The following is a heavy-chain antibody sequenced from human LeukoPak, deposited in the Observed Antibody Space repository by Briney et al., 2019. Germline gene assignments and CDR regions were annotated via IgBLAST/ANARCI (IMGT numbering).Heavy chain of an antibody. CDR3: ARARSSWYDPDAFDI. V-gene: IGHV3-23*01. CDR1: GFTFSSYA. CDR2: ISGSGGST. D-gene: IGHD6-13*01. Sequence: GGSLRLSCAASGFTFSSYAMSWVRQAPGKGLEWVSAISGSGGSTYYADSVKGRFTISRDNSKNTLYLQMNSLRAEDPAVYYCARARSSWYDPDAFDIWGQGTMVTVSS. J-gene: IGHJ3*02.